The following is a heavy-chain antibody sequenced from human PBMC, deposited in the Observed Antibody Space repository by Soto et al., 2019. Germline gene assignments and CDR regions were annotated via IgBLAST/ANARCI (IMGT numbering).Heavy chain of an antibody. Sequence: QVQLVESGGGVVQPGRSLRLSCAASGFTFSSYAMHWVRQAPGKGLEWVAVISYDGSNKYYADSVKGRFTISRDNSKNTLYLQMNSLRAEDTAVYHCASSRGTGYSYGYEGFDYWGQGTLVTVSS. CDR1: GFTFSSYA. CDR3: ASSRGTGYSYGYEGFDY. J-gene: IGHJ4*02. V-gene: IGHV3-30-3*01. CDR2: ISYDGSNK. D-gene: IGHD5-18*01.